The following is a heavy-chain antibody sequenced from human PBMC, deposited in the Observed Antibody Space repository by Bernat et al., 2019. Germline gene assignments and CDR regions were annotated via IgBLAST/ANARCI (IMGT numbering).Heavy chain of an antibody. V-gene: IGHV4-34*01. CDR2: INHSGST. J-gene: IGHJ4*02. CDR3: ARHISYRGLLTAFDY. CDR1: GGSFSGYY. Sequence: QVQLQQWGAGLLKPSETLSLTCAVYGGSFSGYYWSWIRQLPGKGLEWIGEINHSGSTNYNPSLKSRVTISVDTSKNQFSLKLSSVTAADTAVYYCARHISYRGLLTAFDYWGQGTLVTVSS. D-gene: IGHD3-10*01.